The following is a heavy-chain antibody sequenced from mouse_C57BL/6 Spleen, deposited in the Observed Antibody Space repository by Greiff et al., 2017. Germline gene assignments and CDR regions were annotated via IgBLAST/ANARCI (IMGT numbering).Heavy chain of an antibody. J-gene: IGHJ2*01. CDR1: GYTFTSYW. CDR3: ARRRIYYDPFDY. V-gene: IGHV1-69*01. D-gene: IGHD2-4*01. Sequence: QVQLQQPGAELVMPGASVKLSCKASGYTFTSYWMHWVKQRPGQGLEWIGEIDPSDSYTNYNQKFKGKSTLTVDKSSSTAYMQLSSLTSEDSAVYDCARRRIYYDPFDYWGQGTTLTVSS. CDR2: IDPSDSYT.